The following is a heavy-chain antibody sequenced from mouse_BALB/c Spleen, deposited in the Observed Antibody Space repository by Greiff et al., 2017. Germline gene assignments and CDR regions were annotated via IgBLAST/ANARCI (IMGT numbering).Heavy chain of an antibody. D-gene: IGHD1-1*01. V-gene: IGHV2-9-2*01. CDR2: IWTGGGT. CDR3: VRSTVVAPYAMDY. Sequence: VKLVESGPGLVAPSQSLSITCTVSGFSLTSYDISWIRQPPGKGLEWLGVIWTGGGTNYNSAFMSRLSISKDNSKSQVFLKMNSLQTDDTAIYYCVRSTVVAPYAMDYWGQGTSVTVSS. J-gene: IGHJ4*01. CDR1: GFSLTSYD.